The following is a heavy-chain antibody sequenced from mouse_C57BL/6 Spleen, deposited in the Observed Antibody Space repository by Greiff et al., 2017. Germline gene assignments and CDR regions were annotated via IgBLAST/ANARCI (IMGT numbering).Heavy chain of an antibody. D-gene: IGHD1-1*01. CDR2: IDPSDSYT. CDR3: ARSRYGSSYNYSES. V-gene: IGHV1-69*01. Sequence: QVQLQQPGAELVMPGASVKLSCKASGYTFTSYWMHWVKQRPGQGLEWIGEIDPSDSYTNYNQKFKGKSTLTVDKSSSTAYMQLSSLTSEDSAVYYCARSRYGSSYNYSESCGEGTTLTHSS. J-gene: IGHJ2*01. CDR1: GYTFTSYW.